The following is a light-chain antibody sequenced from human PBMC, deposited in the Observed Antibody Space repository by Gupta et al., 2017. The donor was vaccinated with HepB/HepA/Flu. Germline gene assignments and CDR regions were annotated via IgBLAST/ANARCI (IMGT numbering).Light chain of an antibody. V-gene: IGLV2-11*01. CDR2: DVS. CDR1: SSDVGSYNY. J-gene: IGLJ2*01. Sequence: SALTQPRSVSGSPGPSVTIPCTGTSSDVGSYNYVSWYQQHPGKAPTLMISDVSKRPSGVPERFSGSKSGNTASLTISGLQAEDEADYYCCSYAGSDTYVIFGGGTQLTVL. CDR3: CSYAGSDTYVI.